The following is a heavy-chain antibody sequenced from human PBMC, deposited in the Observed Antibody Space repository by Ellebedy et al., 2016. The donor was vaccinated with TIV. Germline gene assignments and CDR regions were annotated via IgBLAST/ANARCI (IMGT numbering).Heavy chain of an antibody. CDR3: ARLNCSGGSCYSQNILYYYYGMDV. V-gene: IGHV1-69*13. J-gene: IGHJ6*02. Sequence: SVKVSCXASGGTFSSYAISWVRQAPGQGLEWMGGIIPIFGTANYAQKFQGRVTITADESTSTAYMELSSLRSEDTAVYYCARLNCSGGSCYSQNILYYYYGMDVWGQGTTVTVSS. CDR2: IIPIFGTA. D-gene: IGHD2-15*01. CDR1: GGTFSSYA.